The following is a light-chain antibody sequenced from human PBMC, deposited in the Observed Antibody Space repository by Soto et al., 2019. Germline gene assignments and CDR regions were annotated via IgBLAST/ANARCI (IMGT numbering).Light chain of an antibody. Sequence: ENVVTQSPGTLSLSPGERATLSCRASQSVSSSYLTWYQQKPGQAPRLLIYGASSRATDIPDRFSGSGSGTDFPLTISRLEPEDFAVYYCQQYDSSPVTFGQGTKLEIK. V-gene: IGKV3-20*01. CDR1: QSVSSSY. J-gene: IGKJ2*01. CDR2: GAS. CDR3: QQYDSSPVT.